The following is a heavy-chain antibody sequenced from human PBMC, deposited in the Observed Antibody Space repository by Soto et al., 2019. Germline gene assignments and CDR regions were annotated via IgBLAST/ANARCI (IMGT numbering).Heavy chain of an antibody. D-gene: IGHD3-16*01. J-gene: IGHJ4*02. CDR2: IWYDGSNK. CDR1: GFTFSNHG. CDR3: ARWGPDKVLDY. V-gene: IGHV3-33*01. Sequence: QVQLVESGGGVVQPGRSLRVSCAASGFTFSNHGMHWVRQAPGKGLEWVAVIWYDGSNKYYGESVKGRFIISRDNSKNTVDLQMNSLRAEDTAIYYCARWGPDKVLDYWGQGTLVTVSS.